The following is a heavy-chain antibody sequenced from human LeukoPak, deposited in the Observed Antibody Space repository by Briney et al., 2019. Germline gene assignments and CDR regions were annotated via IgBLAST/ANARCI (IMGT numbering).Heavy chain of an antibody. CDR3: ARGGRGYCTSSSCYFDY. V-gene: IGHV6-1*01. CDR1: GDSVSSTA. Sequence: SQTLSLTCAISGDSVSSTALNWVRQSPSRGLEWLGRTYYRSKWYNDYAVYVKSRITINPDTSKNQFSLQLNSVTPEDTAVYYCARGGRGYCTSSSCYFDYWGQGTLVTVCS. J-gene: IGHJ4*02. CDR2: TYYRSKWYN. D-gene: IGHD2-2*01.